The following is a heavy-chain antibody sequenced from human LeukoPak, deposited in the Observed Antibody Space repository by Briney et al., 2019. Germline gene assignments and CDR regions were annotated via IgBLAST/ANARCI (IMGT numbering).Heavy chain of an antibody. D-gene: IGHD3-22*01. V-gene: IGHV3-23*01. Sequence: GGSLRLSCAASGFTFSSYAMSWVRQAPGKGLEWVSAISGSGGSTYYADSVKGRFTISRDNSKNTLYLQMNSLRAEDTAVYYCAKAPNYYDSSGYDYWGQGTLVTVSS. CDR3: AKAPNYYDSSGYDY. CDR2: ISGSGGST. J-gene: IGHJ4*02. CDR1: GFTFSSYA.